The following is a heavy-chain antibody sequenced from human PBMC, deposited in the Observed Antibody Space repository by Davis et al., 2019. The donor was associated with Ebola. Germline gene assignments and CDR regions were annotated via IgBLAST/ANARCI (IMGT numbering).Heavy chain of an antibody. V-gene: IGHV1-69*13. CDR2: IIPVFGTT. D-gene: IGHD1-26*01. CDR3: AQWDYRRIDF. Sequence: SVKVSCKASGGTNSRFAFSWVRQAPGQGLEWMGGIIPVFGTTDYAQKFQGRVAITADESTSTAYMELTSLRSEDTAVYYCAQWDYRRIDFWGQGTLVTVSS. CDR1: GGTNSRFA. J-gene: IGHJ4*02.